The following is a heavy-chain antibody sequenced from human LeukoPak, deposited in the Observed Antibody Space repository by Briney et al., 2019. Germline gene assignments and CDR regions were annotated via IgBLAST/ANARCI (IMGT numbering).Heavy chain of an antibody. Sequence: PSETLSLTRTVSGYSISSGFYWGWIRQPPGEGLEWIGNVYHGGSSYYNPSLKSRVTISVDTSKNQFSLNLYSVTAADTAVYYCARRVGSSDCFDYWGQGTLVTVSS. V-gene: IGHV4-38-2*02. J-gene: IGHJ4*02. CDR2: VYHGGSS. CDR1: GYSISSGFY. CDR3: ARRVGSSDCFDY. D-gene: IGHD6-6*01.